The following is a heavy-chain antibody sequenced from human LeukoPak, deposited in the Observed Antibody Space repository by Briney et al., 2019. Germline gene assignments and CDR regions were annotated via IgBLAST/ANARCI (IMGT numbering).Heavy chain of an antibody. Sequence: PGGSLRLSCAASGFTFSSYGMHWVRQAPGKGLEWVAVISYDGSNKYYADSVKGRFTISRDNSKNTLYLQMNSLRAEDTAVYYCAKDRESGRSYYFDYWGQGTLVTVSS. CDR2: ISYDGSNK. V-gene: IGHV3-30*18. J-gene: IGHJ4*02. CDR1: GFTFSSYG. CDR3: AKDRESGRSYYFDY. D-gene: IGHD1-1*01.